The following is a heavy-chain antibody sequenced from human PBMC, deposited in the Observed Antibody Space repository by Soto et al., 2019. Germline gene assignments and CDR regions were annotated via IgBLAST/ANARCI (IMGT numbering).Heavy chain of an antibody. CDR3: ARPVGGNYGMDV. J-gene: IGHJ6*02. CDR2: FNPRGSST. Sequence: QVHLVQSGAEVKKPGASVKVSCKASGYTFINYYMHLVRQAPGQGLEWMGVFNPRGSSTSYAEKFRGRVTMTSDPSTTTVSLELSSLRSEDTAVYFCARPVGGNYGMDVWGQGTPVTVSS. V-gene: IGHV1-46*03. CDR1: GYTFINYY. D-gene: IGHD2-15*01.